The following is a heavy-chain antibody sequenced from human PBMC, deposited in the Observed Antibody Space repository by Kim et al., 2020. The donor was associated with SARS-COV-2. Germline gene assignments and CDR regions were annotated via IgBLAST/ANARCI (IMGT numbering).Heavy chain of an antibody. CDR3: ARDPRIASYYDILTGYYYGTWFDP. D-gene: IGHD3-9*01. CDR2: IYYSGST. V-gene: IGHV4-59*01. J-gene: IGHJ5*02. Sequence: SETLSLTCTVSGGSISSYYWSWIRQPPGKGLEWIGYIYYSGSTNYNPSLKSRVTISVDTSKNQFSLKLSSVTAADTAVYYCARDPRIASYYDILTGYYYGTWFDPWGQGTLVTVSS. CDR1: GGSISSYY.